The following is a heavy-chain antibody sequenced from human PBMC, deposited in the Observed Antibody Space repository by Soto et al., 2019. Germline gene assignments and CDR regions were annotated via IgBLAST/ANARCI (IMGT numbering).Heavy chain of an antibody. CDR1: GDSITNYY. CDR2: FYYSGST. V-gene: IGHV4-59*01. D-gene: IGHD5-12*01. CDR3: ASGVDLVATTTFDF. Sequence: QVQLQESGPRLVKPSETLSLTCTVSGDSITNYYWSWIRQPPGKGWEWIGYFYYSGSTNYNPSLKSRVTISVDTSKNQFSLNLYSVTAADTAIYYCASGVDLVATTTFDFWVLGTLVTVSS. J-gene: IGHJ4*02.